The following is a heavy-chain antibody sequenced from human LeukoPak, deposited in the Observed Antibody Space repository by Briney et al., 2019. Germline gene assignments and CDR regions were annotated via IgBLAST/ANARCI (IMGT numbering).Heavy chain of an antibody. D-gene: IGHD4-17*01. Sequence: GGSLRLSCAASGITFSSYAMKWVRQAPGKGLEWVSTIGATGGSTCYADSVKGRFTISRDNSKNTLYLQMSSLRAEDTAVYYCAKMNSMTTVTGDNYYYGVDVWGQGTTVTVSS. CDR1: GITFSSYA. CDR2: IGATGGST. J-gene: IGHJ6*02. V-gene: IGHV3-23*01. CDR3: AKMNSMTTVTGDNYYYGVDV.